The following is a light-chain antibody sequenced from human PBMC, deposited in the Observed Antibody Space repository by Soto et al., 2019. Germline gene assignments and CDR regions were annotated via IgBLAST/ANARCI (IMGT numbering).Light chain of an antibody. CDR1: QSISSW. J-gene: IGKJ2*01. V-gene: IGKV1-5*01. Sequence: DIQMTQSPSTLSASLGDIVTITCRASQSISSWLAWYQQKPGKAPKLLIYDASSLESGVPSRFSGSGSGTEFTLTITSLQPDAFATYYCQQYNSYPYTFGQGTKLEIQ. CDR3: QQYNSYPYT. CDR2: DAS.